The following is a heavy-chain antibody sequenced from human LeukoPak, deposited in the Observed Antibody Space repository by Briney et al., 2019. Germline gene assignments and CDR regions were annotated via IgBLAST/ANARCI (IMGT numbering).Heavy chain of an antibody. J-gene: IGHJ5*02. D-gene: IGHD6-13*01. CDR2: IYYSGST. V-gene: IGHV4-39*01. Sequence: SETLSLTCTVSGGSISSSSYYWGWIRQPPGKGLEWIGSIYYSGSTYYNPSLKSRVTISVDTSKNQFSLKLSSVTAADTAVYYCARGVRAYSSSWYASNWFDPWGQGTLVTVSS. CDR3: ARGVRAYSSSWYASNWFDP. CDR1: GGSISSSSYY.